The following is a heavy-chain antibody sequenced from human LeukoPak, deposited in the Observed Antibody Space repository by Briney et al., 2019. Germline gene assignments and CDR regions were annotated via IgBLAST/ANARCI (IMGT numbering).Heavy chain of an antibody. CDR2: ISSSSSTI. D-gene: IGHD2-2*01. Sequence: GGSLRLSCAASGFAFSSYSMNWVRQAPGKGLEWVSYISSSSSTIYYADSVKGRFTTSRDNAKNSLYLQMNSLRAEDTAVYYCARDCSSTSCYPDYWGQGTLVTVSS. J-gene: IGHJ4*02. CDR3: ARDCSSTSCYPDY. V-gene: IGHV3-48*01. CDR1: GFAFSSYS.